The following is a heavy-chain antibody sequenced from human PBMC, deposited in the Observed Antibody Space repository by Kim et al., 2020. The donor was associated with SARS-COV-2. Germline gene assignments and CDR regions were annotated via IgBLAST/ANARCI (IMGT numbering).Heavy chain of an antibody. CDR2: IYYSGST. CDR3: ARGGLGGYGPFNWYFDL. J-gene: IGHJ2*01. D-gene: IGHD5-12*01. Sequence: SETLSLTCTVSGGSISSGGYYWSWIRQHPGKGLEWIGYIYYSGSTYYNPSLKSRVTISVDTSKNQFSLKLSSVTAADTAVYYCARGGLGGYGPFNWYFDLWGRGTLVTVSS. CDR1: GGSISSGGYY. V-gene: IGHV4-31*03.